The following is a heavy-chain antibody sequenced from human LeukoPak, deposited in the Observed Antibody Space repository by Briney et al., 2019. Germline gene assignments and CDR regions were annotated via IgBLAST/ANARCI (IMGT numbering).Heavy chain of an antibody. Sequence: SETLSLTCAVSGGSINNYYWNWIRQPPGKGLEWIGYIYYSGSTNYNPSLQSRVSVSVDTSKNQFSLKLNSVTAADTAVYYCARIGNYYFDYWGQGTLVTVSS. V-gene: IGHV4-59*01. J-gene: IGHJ4*02. D-gene: IGHD1-1*01. CDR2: IYYSGST. CDR3: ARIGNYYFDY. CDR1: GGSINNYY.